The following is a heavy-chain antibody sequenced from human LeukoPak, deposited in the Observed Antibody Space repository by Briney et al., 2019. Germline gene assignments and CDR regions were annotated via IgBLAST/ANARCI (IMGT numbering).Heavy chain of an antibody. D-gene: IGHD1-26*01. V-gene: IGHV3-7*01. CDR3: ARDKIVGATHFDY. J-gene: IGHJ4*02. CDR1: GFPLSDYW. CDR2: IKQDGGEI. Sequence: GGSLRLSCAASGFPLSDYWMSWVRQAPGKGLEWVANIKQDGGEIYYVDSVKGRFTISRDNAKNSLYLQMNSPTAEDTAVYYCARDKIVGATHFDYWGQGTLVTVSS.